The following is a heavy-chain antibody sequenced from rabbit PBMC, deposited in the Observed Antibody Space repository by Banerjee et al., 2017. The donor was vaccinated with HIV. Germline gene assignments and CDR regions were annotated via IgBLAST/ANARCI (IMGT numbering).Heavy chain of an antibody. CDR1: GFSFSDDYY. V-gene: IGHV1S40*01. J-gene: IGHJ4*01. D-gene: IGHD8-1*01. CDR3: ARGVVSYYWAFNL. CDR2: IYTDSSGST. Sequence: QQLVESGGDLVKPGASLTLTCTASGFSFSDDYYIYWVRQAPGKGLEWIACIYTDSSGSTYYASWVNGRFTISLDNAQNTVFLQMTSLTAADTATYFCARGVVSYYWAFNLWGPGTLVTVS.